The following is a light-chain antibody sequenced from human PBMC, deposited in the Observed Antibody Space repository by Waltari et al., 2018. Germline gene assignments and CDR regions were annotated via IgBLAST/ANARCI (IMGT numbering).Light chain of an antibody. J-gene: IGLJ2*01. CDR2: EVS. CDR3: SSYGGRNNLI. V-gene: IGLV2-8*01. Sequence: QSALTQPPSASGSPGQSVTIPCTGTSSDIGDYNFVPWYQQHPGKAPKLMIYEVSKRPSGVPDRFAGSKSGYTASLTVSGLQAEDEAEYYCSSYGGRNNLIFGGGTKLTVL. CDR1: SSDIGDYNF.